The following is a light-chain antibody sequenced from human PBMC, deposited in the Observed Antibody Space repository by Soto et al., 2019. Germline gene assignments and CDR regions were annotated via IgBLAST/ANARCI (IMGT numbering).Light chain of an antibody. V-gene: IGKV3-11*01. CDR3: QQRSNWPPWT. J-gene: IGKJ1*01. Sequence: TQSPSTLSASVGDRVTISCRASQSVSSYLAWYQQKPGQAPRLLIYDASNRATGIPARFSGSGSGTDFTLTISSLEPEDFAVYYCQQRSNWPPWTFGQGTKVDI. CDR1: QSVSSY. CDR2: DAS.